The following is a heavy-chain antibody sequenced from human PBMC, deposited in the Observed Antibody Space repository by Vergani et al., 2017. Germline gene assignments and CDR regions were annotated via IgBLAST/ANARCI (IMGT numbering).Heavy chain of an antibody. V-gene: IGHV3-49*04. CDR3: SRGRGYSFGYSDY. CDR2: IRNKGYGGTT. Sequence: EVQLVESGGGLVPPGRSLRLSCAASGYSFVDYAMTWVRQAPGKGREGVAFIRNKGYGGTTEYAASVKGRFTISRDDSKRLAYLQLSGLKTEDTAVYFCSRGRGYSFGYSDYWGQGTLVTVSS. D-gene: IGHD5-18*01. CDR1: GYSFVDYA. J-gene: IGHJ4*02.